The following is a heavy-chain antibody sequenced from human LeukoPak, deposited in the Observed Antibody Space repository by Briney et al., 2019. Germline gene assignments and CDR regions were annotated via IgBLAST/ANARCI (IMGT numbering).Heavy chain of an antibody. J-gene: IGHJ4*02. D-gene: IGHD6-19*01. Sequence: GASVKVSCKASGGTFSSYTISWVRQAPGQGLEWMGRIIPILGIANYAQKFQGRVTITADKSTSTAYMELSSLRSEDTAVYYCARDTSSGWYGASDYWGRGTLVTVSS. CDR1: GGTFSSYT. CDR3: ARDTSSGWYGASDY. V-gene: IGHV1-69*04. CDR2: IIPILGIA.